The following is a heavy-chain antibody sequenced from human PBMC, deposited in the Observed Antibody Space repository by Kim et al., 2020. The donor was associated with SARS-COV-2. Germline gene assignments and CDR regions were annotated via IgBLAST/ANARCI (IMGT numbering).Heavy chain of an antibody. CDR3: ARTKRDYDDSSGYYHFDY. CDR2: TYYRSKWYN. D-gene: IGHD3-22*01. V-gene: IGHV6-1*01. J-gene: IGHJ4*02. Sequence: SETLSLTCAISGDSVSSNSAAWNWIRQSPSRGLEWLGRTYYRSKWYNDYAVSVKSRITINPDTSKNQFSLQLNSVTPEDTAVYYCARTKRDYDDSSGYYHFDYWGPGTLVTVSS. CDR1: GDSVSSNSAA.